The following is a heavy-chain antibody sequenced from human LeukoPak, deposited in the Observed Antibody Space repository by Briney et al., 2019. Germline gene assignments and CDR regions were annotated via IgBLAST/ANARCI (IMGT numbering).Heavy chain of an antibody. CDR3: AITPGPYDSSRNYYPFDY. CDR1: GGSISGTNYY. V-gene: IGHV4-39*07. CDR2: ISYSGSA. J-gene: IGHJ4*02. D-gene: IGHD3-22*01. Sequence: PSETLSLTCTVSGGSISGTNYYWGWIRQPPGKGLEWIGSISYSGSASYSPSLKSRVTISLDTSKNQFSLKVNSVTAADTAVYYCAITPGPYDSSRNYYPFDYWGQGALVTVSS.